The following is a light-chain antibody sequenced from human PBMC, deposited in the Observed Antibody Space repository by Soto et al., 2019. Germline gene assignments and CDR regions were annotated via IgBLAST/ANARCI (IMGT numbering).Light chain of an antibody. CDR3: QQYGSLPYT. Sequence: DIQMTQSPSTLSASVGDRVTLTCRASQTINSWLAWYQQKPGKAPRLMIYKASSVESGVPSRFSGSGSGTEFTLTISRLQPDDFATYYCQQYGSLPYTFGQGTKLDIK. V-gene: IGKV1-5*03. J-gene: IGKJ2*01. CDR2: KAS. CDR1: QTINSW.